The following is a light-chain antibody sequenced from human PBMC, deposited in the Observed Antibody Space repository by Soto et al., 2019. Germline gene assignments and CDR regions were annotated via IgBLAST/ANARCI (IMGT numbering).Light chain of an antibody. CDR1: QSVSSSY. CDR2: GAS. CDR3: QQSGWT. J-gene: IGKJ1*01. Sequence: EIVLTQSPGTLSLSPGERATLSCRASQSVSSSYLAWYQQKPGQAPRLLIYGASSRATGIPDSFSGSGSGTDLTLNISRLEREDFAVYYGQQSGWTFGEGTKVEIK. V-gene: IGKV3-20*01.